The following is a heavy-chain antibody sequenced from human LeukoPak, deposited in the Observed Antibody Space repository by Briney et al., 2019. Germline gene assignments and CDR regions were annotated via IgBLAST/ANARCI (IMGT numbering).Heavy chain of an antibody. J-gene: IGHJ4*02. Sequence: PGGSLRLSCAASGFTFSNYGMHWVRQAPGKGLEWVSIIWYDGSNKYYADSVKGRFTISKDNSKNTLYLQMNSLRAEDTAVYYCAKVGFSEMEWLLYSDHWGQGTLVTVSS. V-gene: IGHV3-33*06. CDR1: GFTFSNYG. D-gene: IGHD3-3*01. CDR3: AKVGFSEMEWLLYSDH. CDR2: IWYDGSNK.